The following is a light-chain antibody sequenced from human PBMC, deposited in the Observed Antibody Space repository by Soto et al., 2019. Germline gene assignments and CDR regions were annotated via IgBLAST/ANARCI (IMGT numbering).Light chain of an antibody. Sequence: EVVMAQSPATLSVSPGERVTLSCRASQSINNDLAWYQQKVGQGPRLLIYGASTRATGIPARFSGSGSGTEFTLTISSLQPEDSAVYYCQQYNKWPPLTFGGGTKVEIK. CDR2: GAS. CDR3: QQYNKWPPLT. CDR1: QSINND. J-gene: IGKJ4*01. V-gene: IGKV3-15*01.